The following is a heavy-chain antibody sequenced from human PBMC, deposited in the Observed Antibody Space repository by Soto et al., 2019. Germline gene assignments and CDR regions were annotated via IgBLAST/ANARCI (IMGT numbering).Heavy chain of an antibody. CDR3: SYDTFGDKDF. D-gene: IGHD3-9*01. Sequence: HPWGSLRLSCLASGFNFNTYWMYWVRQAPGKGLEWVANIDTDVSRKNYVDSVKGRFTISRDNAKNTLYLQMNSLGVEDTALYYCSYDTFGDKDFWGQGTPVTVSS. CDR1: GFNFNTYW. V-gene: IGHV3-7*01. CDR2: IDTDVSRK. J-gene: IGHJ4*02.